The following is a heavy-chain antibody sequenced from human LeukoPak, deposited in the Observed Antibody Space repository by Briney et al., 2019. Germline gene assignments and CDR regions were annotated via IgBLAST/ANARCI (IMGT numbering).Heavy chain of an antibody. J-gene: IGHJ4*02. CDR1: GFTFSAFW. V-gene: IGHV3-7*01. CDR2: VKQDGGAK. D-gene: IGHD5-18*01. Sequence: GGSLRLSXAASGFTFSAFWMTWVRQAPGKGLEWVADVKQDGGAKNYVDSVKGRFTISRDNAKNSLFPQMSGLRGEDTAVYYCARAGYTYGTLYFWGQGTLVTVSS. CDR3: ARAGYTYGTLYF.